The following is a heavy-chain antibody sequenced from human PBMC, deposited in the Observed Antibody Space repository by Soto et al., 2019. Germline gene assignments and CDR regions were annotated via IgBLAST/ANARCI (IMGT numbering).Heavy chain of an antibody. J-gene: IGHJ4*02. D-gene: IGHD3-16*01. CDR2: ISSSSAFI. Sequence: PGGSLRLSCVGSGFNFDGSSMNWVRQAPGRGLEWVSVISSSSAFIYYSDSVKGRFTISRDNANNSVFLQMDSLRPEDSAVYFCAKGLRRIGTEIDYWGQGTLVTVSS. CDR3: AKGLRRIGTEIDY. CDR1: GFNFDGSS. V-gene: IGHV3-21*01.